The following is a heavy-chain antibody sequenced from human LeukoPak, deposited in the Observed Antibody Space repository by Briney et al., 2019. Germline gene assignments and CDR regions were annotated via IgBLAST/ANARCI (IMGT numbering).Heavy chain of an antibody. Sequence: GASLRLSCAASGFTFSSYAMSWVRQAPGKGLEWASAISGSGGSTYYADSVKGRFTISRDNSKNTLYLQMNSLRAEDTAVYYCAKFGRYFYYFDYWGQGTLVTVSS. CDR1: GFTFSSYA. V-gene: IGHV3-23*01. CDR3: AKFGRYFYYFDY. D-gene: IGHD1-26*01. J-gene: IGHJ4*02. CDR2: ISGSGGST.